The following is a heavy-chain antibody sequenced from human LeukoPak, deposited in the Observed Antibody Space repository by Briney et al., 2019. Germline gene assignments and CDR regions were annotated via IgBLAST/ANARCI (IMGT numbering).Heavy chain of an antibody. D-gene: IGHD6-6*01. CDR3: ARDTAARYYYYMDV. Sequence: GGSLRLSCAASGFTFSSYSMNWVRQAPGKRLEWVSSISSSSSYIYYADSVKGRFTISRDNAKNSLYLQMNSLRAEDTAVHYCARDTAARYYYYMDVWGKGTTVTVSS. J-gene: IGHJ6*03. CDR1: GFTFSSYS. CDR2: ISSSSSYI. V-gene: IGHV3-21*01.